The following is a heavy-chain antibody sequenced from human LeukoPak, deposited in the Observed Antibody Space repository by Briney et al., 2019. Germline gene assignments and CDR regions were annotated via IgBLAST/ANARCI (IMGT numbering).Heavy chain of an antibody. CDR3: TKAYYYDSRGSLNWFDP. V-gene: IGHV6-1*01. CDR2: TYYRSKWYN. D-gene: IGHD3-22*01. Sequence: SQTLSLTCAISGDSVSSSRAAWTWIRQTPSRGLEWLGRTYYRSKWYNDYAVSVKSRITINPDTSKNQFSLQLNSVTPEDTAVYYCTKAYYYDSRGSLNWFDPWGQGTLVTVSS. CDR1: GDSVSSSRAA. J-gene: IGHJ5*02.